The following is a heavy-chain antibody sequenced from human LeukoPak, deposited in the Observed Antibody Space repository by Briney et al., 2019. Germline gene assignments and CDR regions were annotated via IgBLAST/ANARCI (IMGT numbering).Heavy chain of an antibody. Sequence: ASVKVPCKASGYTFTGYYMHWVRKTPGHGLEWMGWINPNTGDTNYGRKFQGRVTMTRDTSINTAYMELRSLRSDDTAVYYCARSRRVGNGEYPDYWGQGTLVTVSS. J-gene: IGHJ4*02. CDR3: ARSRRVGNGEYPDY. D-gene: IGHD3-10*01. CDR2: INPNTGDT. CDR1: GYTFTGYY. V-gene: IGHV1-2*02.